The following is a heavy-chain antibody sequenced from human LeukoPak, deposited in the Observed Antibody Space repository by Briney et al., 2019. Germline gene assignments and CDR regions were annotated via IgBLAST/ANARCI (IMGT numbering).Heavy chain of an antibody. D-gene: IGHD2-2*01. Sequence: RRASVKVSWKASGYTFTSYGISWVRQAPGQGLEWMGWISAYNGNTNYAQKLQGRVTMTTDTSMSTAYMELRSLRSDDTAVYYCARDIVVVPAAILPHFDYWGQGTLVAVSS. V-gene: IGHV1-18*01. CDR2: ISAYNGNT. CDR1: GYTFTSYG. J-gene: IGHJ4*02. CDR3: ARDIVVVPAAILPHFDY.